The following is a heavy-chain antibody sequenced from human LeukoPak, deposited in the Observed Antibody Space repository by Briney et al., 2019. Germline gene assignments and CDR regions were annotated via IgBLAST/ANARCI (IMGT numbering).Heavy chain of an antibody. Sequence: PGGSLRLSCAASGFTFSSYWMSWVRQAPGKGLEWVANIKQDGSEKYYVDSVKGRFTISRDNAKNSLYLQMNSLRAEDTAVYYCARDMSYYYDSSGEPDYWGQGTLVTVSS. CDR2: IKQDGSEK. CDR1: GFTFSSYW. D-gene: IGHD3-22*01. CDR3: ARDMSYYYDSSGEPDY. V-gene: IGHV3-7*01. J-gene: IGHJ4*02.